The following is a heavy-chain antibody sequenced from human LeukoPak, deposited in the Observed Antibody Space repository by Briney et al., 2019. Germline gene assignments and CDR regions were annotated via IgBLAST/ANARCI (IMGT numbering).Heavy chain of an antibody. D-gene: IGHD3-10*01. V-gene: IGHV4-34*01. J-gene: IGHJ6*02. Sequence: SETLSLTCAVYGGSFSGYYWSWIRQPPGKGLEWIGEINHSGSTNYNPSLKSRVTISVDTSKNQFSLKLSSVTAADTAVYYCARVTRSRSGSYSPVRFPFSYGMDVWGQGTTVTVSS. CDR3: ARVTRSRSGSYSPVRFPFSYGMDV. CDR2: INHSGST. CDR1: GGSFSGYY.